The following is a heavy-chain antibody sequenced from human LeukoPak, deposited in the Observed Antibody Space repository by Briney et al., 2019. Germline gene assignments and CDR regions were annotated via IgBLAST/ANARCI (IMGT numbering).Heavy chain of an antibody. CDR2: IASDGSHT. CDR1: GFTFGNYF. Sequence: GGSLRLSCAASGFTFGNYFMHWVRQAPGKGLEWVADIASDGSHTFYVESVKGRFTISRDNSKNTLYLQMNSLGPEDTAVYFGARERQDAVIHSGAFDIWGQGTMVTVSS. CDR3: ARERQDAVIHSGAFDI. J-gene: IGHJ3*02. V-gene: IGHV3-30-3*01. D-gene: IGHD2-21*02.